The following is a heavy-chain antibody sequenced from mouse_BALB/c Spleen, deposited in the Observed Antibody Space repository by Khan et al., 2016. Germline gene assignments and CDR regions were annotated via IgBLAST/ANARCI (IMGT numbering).Heavy chain of an antibody. Sequence: QIQLVQSGPELKKPGETVKISCKAAGYTFTDYSMHWVKQAPGKGLKWMGWINTETGEPTYADDFKGRFACYLETSASTAYLQINNLKNEDTATYFCARRYYDSDYALDYWGQVTSVPFSS. CDR3: ARRYYDSDYALDY. J-gene: IGHJ4*01. V-gene: IGHV9-2-1*01. CDR2: INTETGEP. CDR1: GYTFTDYS. D-gene: IGHD2-4*01.